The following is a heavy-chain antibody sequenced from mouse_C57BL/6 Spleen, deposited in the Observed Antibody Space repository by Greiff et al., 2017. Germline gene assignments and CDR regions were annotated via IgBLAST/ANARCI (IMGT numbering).Heavy chain of an antibody. V-gene: IGHV1-61*01. J-gene: IGHJ3*01. D-gene: IGHD3-1*01. CDR2: LYPSDSET. CDR3: ARRGGDSACFAY. CDR1: GYTFTSYW. Sequence: QVQLQQPGAELVRPGSSVKLSCKASGYTFTSYWMDWVKQRPGQGLEWIGNLYPSDSETHYNQKFKDKATLTVDKSSSTASMQLSSLTSEDSAVYYCARRGGDSACFAYWGQGTLVTVSA.